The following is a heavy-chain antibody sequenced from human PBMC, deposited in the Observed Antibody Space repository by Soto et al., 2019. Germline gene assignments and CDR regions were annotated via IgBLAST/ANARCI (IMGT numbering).Heavy chain of an antibody. Sequence: KTSETLSLTCTVSGASISSSDYDWGWIRQPPGKGLEWIGSIYYSGSTYSNPSLQSRVTISEDTSKNQFFLTLSSVTAADTAVYCCATHVVVPANGGHYFDCWGQGSLVTVYS. D-gene: IGHD2-2*01. V-gene: IGHV4-39*01. CDR3: ATHVVVPANGGHYFDC. CDR1: GASISSSDYD. CDR2: IYYSGST. J-gene: IGHJ4*02.